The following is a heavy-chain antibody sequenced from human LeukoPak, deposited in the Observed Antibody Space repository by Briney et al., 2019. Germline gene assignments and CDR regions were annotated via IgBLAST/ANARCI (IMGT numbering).Heavy chain of an antibody. Sequence: ASVKVSCKASGGTFSSYAISWVRQAPGQGLEWMGWISAYNGNTNYAQKLQGRVTMTTDTSTSTAYMELKSLRSDDTAVYYCARGGNWNYVNDNWFDPWGQGTLVTVSS. V-gene: IGHV1-18*01. CDR2: ISAYNGNT. CDR1: GGTFSSYA. D-gene: IGHD1-7*01. J-gene: IGHJ5*02. CDR3: ARGGNWNYVNDNWFDP.